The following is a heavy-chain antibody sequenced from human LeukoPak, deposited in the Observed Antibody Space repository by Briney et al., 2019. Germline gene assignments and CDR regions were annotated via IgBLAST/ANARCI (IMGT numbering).Heavy chain of an antibody. CDR3: TRDLNHDSSG. CDR1: GFSLSDYW. J-gene: IGHJ4*02. CDR2: IKFDGSEI. Sequence: RGSLRLSCAASGFSLSDYWMTWVRQAPGKGLECVGNIKFDGSEIYYLDSVRGRFSISRDNAKNSLYLQMNSLGVEDTAVYYCTRDLNHDSSGWGQGTLVTVSS. D-gene: IGHD3-22*01. V-gene: IGHV3-7*01.